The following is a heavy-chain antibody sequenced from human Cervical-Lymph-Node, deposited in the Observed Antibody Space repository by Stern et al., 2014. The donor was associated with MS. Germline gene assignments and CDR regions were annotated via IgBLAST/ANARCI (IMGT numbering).Heavy chain of an antibody. CDR2: IIPIFGTS. D-gene: IGHD6-19*01. V-gene: IGHV1-69*01. J-gene: IGHJ4*02. Sequence: QMQLVQSGAEVKKPGSSVKVSCKASGGTFSNYAISWVRQAPGQGLEWMGWIIPIFGTSNYAQKFQGRVTITAYEFTSPTYMELSSLRSEDTAVYYCASLLGRIAVASVDYWGQGTLVTVSS. CDR3: ASLLGRIAVASVDY. CDR1: GGTFSNYA.